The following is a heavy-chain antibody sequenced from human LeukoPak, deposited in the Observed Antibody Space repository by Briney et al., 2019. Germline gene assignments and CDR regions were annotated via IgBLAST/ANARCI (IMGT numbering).Heavy chain of an antibody. V-gene: IGHV3-23*01. J-gene: IGHJ4*02. D-gene: IGHD6-19*01. CDR2: IVGSGGSA. CDR3: ATGDFGSGSSSFNY. CDR1: GFTFSSYV. Sequence: GGSLRLSCGASGFTFSSYVMSWVRQAPGKGLEWVSGIVGSGGSAYYADSVKGRFTISRDNSKNTLYLQMNSLRAEDTAVYHCATGDFGSGSSSFNYWGQGTLVTVSS.